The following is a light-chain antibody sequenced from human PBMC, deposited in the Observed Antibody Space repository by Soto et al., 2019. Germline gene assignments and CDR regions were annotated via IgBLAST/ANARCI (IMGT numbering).Light chain of an antibody. CDR2: EVN. Sequence: QSALIQPASVPGSPGQSITISCTGTSIDVGDFNYVSWYHQHPDRVPKLIIFEVNNRPAGVSNRFSGSKSGITASLTISGLQAEDEADYYCSSYTNTRTYVFGTGTKLTVL. J-gene: IGLJ1*01. V-gene: IGLV2-14*01. CDR3: SSYTNTRTYV. CDR1: SIDVGDFNY.